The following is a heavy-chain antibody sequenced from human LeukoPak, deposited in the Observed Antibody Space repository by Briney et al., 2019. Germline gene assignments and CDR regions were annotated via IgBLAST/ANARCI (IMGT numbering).Heavy chain of an antibody. CDR1: GFTFSNYW. D-gene: IGHD6-19*01. J-gene: IGHJ4*02. CDR2: IKQDGSAK. CDR3: AREAFRGYSSGILDY. Sequence: GGSLRLSCAASGFTFSNYWMSCVRQVPGKGLEWVANIKQDGSAKCAVDSVKGRFTISRDNAKNSLYLQMNSLRAEDTAVYYCAREAFRGYSSGILDYWGQGALVTVSS. V-gene: IGHV3-7*01.